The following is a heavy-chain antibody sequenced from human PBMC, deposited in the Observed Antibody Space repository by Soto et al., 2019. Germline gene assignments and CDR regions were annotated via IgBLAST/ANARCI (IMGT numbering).Heavy chain of an antibody. CDR3: AKGPRSSGWSSQH. CDR1: GFTFSSYA. CDR2: ISGSGGST. Sequence: GGSLRLSCAASGFTFSSYAMGWVRQAPGKGLEWVSAISGSGGSTYYADSVKGRFTISRDNSKNTLYLQMNSLRAEDTAVYYCAKGPRSSGWSSQHWGQGTLVTVSS. D-gene: IGHD6-19*01. V-gene: IGHV3-23*01. J-gene: IGHJ1*01.